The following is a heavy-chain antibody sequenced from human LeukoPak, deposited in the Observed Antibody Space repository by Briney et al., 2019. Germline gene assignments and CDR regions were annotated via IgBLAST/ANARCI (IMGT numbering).Heavy chain of an antibody. D-gene: IGHD3-22*01. CDR1: GFTFSDYS. J-gene: IGHJ4*02. Sequence: GGSLRLSCAASGFTFSDYSMNWVRQAPGKGLGWVSSISSSSSYIYYADSLKGRFTISRDNAKNSLYLQMNSLRAEDTAVFYCARGPSLYYYDSSGYPYYFDYWGQGTLVTVSS. CDR2: ISSSSSYI. V-gene: IGHV3-21*01. CDR3: ARGPSLYYYDSSGYPYYFDY.